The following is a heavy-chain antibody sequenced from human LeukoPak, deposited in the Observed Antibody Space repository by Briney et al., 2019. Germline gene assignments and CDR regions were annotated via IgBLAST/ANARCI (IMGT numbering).Heavy chain of an antibody. CDR3: ARSKRYFAPWGWFDP. Sequence: SETLSLTCAVYGGSFSGYYWSWIRQPPGKGLEWIGEINHSGSTNYNPSLKSRVTISVDTAKNQFSLKLSSVTAPDTAVYYCARSKRYFAPWGWFDPWGQGTLVTVSS. CDR1: GGSFSGYY. V-gene: IGHV4-34*01. J-gene: IGHJ5*02. CDR2: INHSGST. D-gene: IGHD3-9*01.